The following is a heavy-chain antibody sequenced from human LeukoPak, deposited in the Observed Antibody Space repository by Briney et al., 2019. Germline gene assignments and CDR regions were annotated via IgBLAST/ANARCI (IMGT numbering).Heavy chain of an antibody. CDR1: GFTFSSYG. V-gene: IGHV3-30*02. CDR2: IRYDGSNK. CDR3: AKDYCSSTSCYNNYFDY. J-gene: IGHJ4*02. D-gene: IGHD2-2*02. Sequence: LSCAAXGFTFSSYGXHWVRQAPGKGVXGVAFIRYDGSNKYYADSVKGRFTISRDNSKNTLYLKMNSLRAEDTAVYYCAKDYCSSTSCYNNYFDYWGQGTLVTVSS.